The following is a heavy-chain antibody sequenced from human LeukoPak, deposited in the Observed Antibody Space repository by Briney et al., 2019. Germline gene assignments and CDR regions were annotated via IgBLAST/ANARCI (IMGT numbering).Heavy chain of an antibody. CDR1: GFTFXSYA. D-gene: IGHD5/OR15-5a*01. Sequence: LRLSCAAXGFTFXSYAMSWVRQAPGKGLEWIGEISHRGNTNYNPSLKSRVTISLDTSKKQFSLKVTSVTAADTAVYYCAREYDTSSTAFDIWGQGTMVTVSS. CDR3: AREYDTSSTAFDI. J-gene: IGHJ3*02. V-gene: IGHV4-34*01. CDR2: ISHRGNT.